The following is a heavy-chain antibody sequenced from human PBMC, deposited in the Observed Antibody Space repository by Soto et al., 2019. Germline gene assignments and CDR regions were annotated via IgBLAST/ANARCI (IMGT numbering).Heavy chain of an antibody. J-gene: IGHJ3*02. CDR2: IYYSGST. CDR3: ARVSLYYYDSSGYYPWAFDI. D-gene: IGHD3-22*01. V-gene: IGHV4-31*03. Sequence: TSETLSLTCTVSGGSISSGGYYWSWIRQHPGKGLEWIGYIYYSGSTYYNPSLKSRVTISVDTSKNQFSLKLSSVTAADTAVYYCARVSLYYYDSSGYYPWAFDIWGQGTMVTVSS. CDR1: GGSISSGGYY.